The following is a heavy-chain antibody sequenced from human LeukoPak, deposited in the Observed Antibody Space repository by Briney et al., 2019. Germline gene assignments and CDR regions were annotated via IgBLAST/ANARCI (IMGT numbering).Heavy chain of an antibody. CDR1: GGSISSYY. J-gene: IGHJ4*02. CDR3: AREDDYDSSGKAEDY. Sequence: SETLSLTCTVSGGSISSYYWSWIRQPPGKGLEWIGYIYYSGSTNYNPSLKSRVTISVDTSKNQFSLKLSSVTAADTAVYYCAREDDYDSSGKAEDYWGQGTLVTVSS. V-gene: IGHV4-59*01. CDR2: IYYSGST. D-gene: IGHD3-22*01.